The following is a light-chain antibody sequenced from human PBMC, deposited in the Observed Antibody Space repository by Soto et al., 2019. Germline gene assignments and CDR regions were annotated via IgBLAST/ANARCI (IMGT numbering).Light chain of an antibody. Sequence: DIQMTQSPSPLSASVGDRVTITCRASQTISRYLNWYQQIPGKAPKLLISAASTLQSGVPSRFTGSGSGTDFTLTISSLQPEDFATYYCQQTYISPPTFGQGTKLEIK. V-gene: IGKV1-39*01. J-gene: IGKJ2*01. CDR1: QTISRY. CDR3: QQTYISPPT. CDR2: AAS.